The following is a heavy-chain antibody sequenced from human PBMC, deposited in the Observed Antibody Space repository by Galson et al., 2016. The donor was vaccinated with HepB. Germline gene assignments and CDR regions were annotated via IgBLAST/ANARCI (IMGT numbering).Heavy chain of an antibody. CDR1: GGSISSYY. J-gene: IGHJ6*02. CDR3: ARAGGYYYYYYGMDV. V-gene: IGHV4-59*01. CDR2: IYYSGST. Sequence: SETLSLTCTVSGGSISSYYWSWIRQPPGKGLEWIGYIYYSGSTNYNPSLKSRVTISVDTSKNQFSLKLSSVTAADTAVYYCARAGGYYYYYYGMDVWGQGTTVTVAS. D-gene: IGHD3-10*01.